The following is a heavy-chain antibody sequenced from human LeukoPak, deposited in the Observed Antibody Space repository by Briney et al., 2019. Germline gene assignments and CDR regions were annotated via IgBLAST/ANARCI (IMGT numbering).Heavy chain of an antibody. J-gene: IGHJ3*02. CDR3: AGWFGENDALDI. CDR2: INPSGGST. D-gene: IGHD3-10*01. V-gene: IGHV1-46*01. Sequence: ASVKVSCKASGYTFTSQYVHWVRQAPGRGLEWMGIINPSGGSTRYAQKFQGRVTMTRDTSTSTVYMGLKRLRSEDTAVYYCAGWFGENDALDIWGQGTMVTVSS. CDR1: GYTFTSQY.